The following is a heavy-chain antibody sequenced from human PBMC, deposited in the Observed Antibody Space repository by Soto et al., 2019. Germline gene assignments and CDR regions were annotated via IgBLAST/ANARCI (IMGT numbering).Heavy chain of an antibody. J-gene: IGHJ4*02. Sequence: SETLSLTCTISGGYISGFYWGWIRQPPGKGLEWIGNIYYSGSANYDPSLRSRVTISLNTSKNQFSLNLNSVTAADTAIYYCARWTYCGGDCYWLDFWGQGTLVTVSS. CDR2: IYYSGSA. CDR1: GGYISGFY. D-gene: IGHD2-21*02. CDR3: ARWTYCGGDCYWLDF. V-gene: IGHV4-59*01.